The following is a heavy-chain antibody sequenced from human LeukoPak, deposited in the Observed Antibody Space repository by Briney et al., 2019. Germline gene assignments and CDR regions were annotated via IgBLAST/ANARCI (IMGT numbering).Heavy chain of an antibody. CDR1: GGSISSYY. Sequence: KPSETLSLTCTVSGGSISSYYWSWIRQPPGKGLEWIGYIYYSGSTNYNPSLKSRVTISVDTSKNQFSLKLSSVTAADTAVYYCARHRYSFVVVVAGLYYGMDVWGQGTTVTVSS. CDR2: IYYSGST. V-gene: IGHV4-59*08. CDR3: ARHRYSFVVVVAGLYYGMDV. J-gene: IGHJ6*02. D-gene: IGHD2-15*01.